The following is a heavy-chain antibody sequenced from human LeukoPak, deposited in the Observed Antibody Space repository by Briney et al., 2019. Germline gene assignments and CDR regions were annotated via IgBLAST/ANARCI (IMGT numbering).Heavy chain of an antibody. Sequence: PSETLSLTCTVSGGSISNYYWSWIRQPPGKGLEWIGYVFYSGSTNYNPSLRSRVTISVDTSKNQFSLKLSSVTAADTAVYYCARREMATTIDYWGQGTLVTVSS. V-gene: IGHV4-59*01. CDR3: ARREMATTIDY. CDR1: GGSISNYY. J-gene: IGHJ4*02. CDR2: VFYSGST. D-gene: IGHD5-24*01.